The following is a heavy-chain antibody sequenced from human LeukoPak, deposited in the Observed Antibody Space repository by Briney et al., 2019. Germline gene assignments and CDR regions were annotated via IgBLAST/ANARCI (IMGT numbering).Heavy chain of an antibody. Sequence: PGGSLRLSCAASGFTVSRHYMSWVRQAPGKGLEWVSVIYSGGTTYYADSVKGRFTISSDNSKNTLYLAMNNLRAEDTAVYYCAKDAYSQQLRFWWFDPWGQGTLVTVSS. CDR1: GFTVSRHY. CDR2: IYSGGTT. D-gene: IGHD6-13*01. V-gene: IGHV3-66*01. J-gene: IGHJ5*02. CDR3: AKDAYSQQLRFWWFDP.